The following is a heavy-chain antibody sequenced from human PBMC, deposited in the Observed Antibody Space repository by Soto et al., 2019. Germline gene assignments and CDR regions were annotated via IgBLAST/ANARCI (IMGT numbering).Heavy chain of an antibody. D-gene: IGHD3-3*01. CDR2: IVPLFGTA. CDR3: ARDGDPGYSFWSGPLGGGRFDP. Sequence: QVQLVQSGAEVKEPGSSVNVSCKTSGGTFGNTAVTWVRQVPGQGLEWIGGIVPLFGTANYAQKFRGRVMITADASTSTAAMDLSSLRSDETAIYYCARDGDPGYSFWSGPLGGGRFDPWGQGTLVTVSS. J-gene: IGHJ5*02. CDR1: GGTFGNTA. V-gene: IGHV1-69*12.